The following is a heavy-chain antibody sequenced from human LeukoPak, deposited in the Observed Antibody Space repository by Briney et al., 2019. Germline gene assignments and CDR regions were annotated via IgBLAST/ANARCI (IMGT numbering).Heavy chain of an antibody. V-gene: IGHV3-15*01. CDR1: GFTFSNAW. D-gene: IGHD3-10*01. CDR3: TLVGYYGSGSYRLSYYFDY. Sequence: PGGSLRLSCAASGFTFSNAWMSWVRQAPGKGLEWVGRIKSKTDGGTTDYAAPVKGRFTISRDDSKNTLYLQMNSLKTEDTVVYYCTLVGYYGSGSYRLSYYFDYWGQGTLVTVSS. CDR2: IKSKTDGGTT. J-gene: IGHJ4*02.